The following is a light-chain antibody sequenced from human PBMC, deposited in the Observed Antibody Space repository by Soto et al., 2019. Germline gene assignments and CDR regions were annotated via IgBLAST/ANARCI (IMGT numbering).Light chain of an antibody. Sequence: QSVLTQPPSASGTPGQRVTISCSGSSSNIGSNYVYWYQQLPGTAPKLLIYRNNQRPSGFPDRFSGSKSGTSASLTISGLRSEDEANYYCAAWDDSLSVYYVFGTGTKVTVL. CDR1: SSNIGSNY. CDR3: AAWDDSLSVYYV. J-gene: IGLJ1*01. V-gene: IGLV1-47*01. CDR2: RNN.